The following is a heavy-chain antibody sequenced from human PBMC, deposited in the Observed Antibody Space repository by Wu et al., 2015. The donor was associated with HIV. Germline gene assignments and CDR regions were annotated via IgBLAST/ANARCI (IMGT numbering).Heavy chain of an antibody. CDR3: AREISMVIEFHRGDYNWFDP. CDR2: FIPMFGTA. V-gene: IGHV1-69*05. J-gene: IGHJ5*02. D-gene: IGHD5-18*01. CDR1: GGTFSNYV. Sequence: QVQLVQSGAEVKKPGSSVKVSCKASGGTFSNYVISWVRQAPGQGLEWMGNFIPMFGTAKYAQNFQGRVTITTDESTSTAYMELSSLRSDDTAVYYCAREISMVIEFHRGDYNWFDPWGQGTLVTVSS.